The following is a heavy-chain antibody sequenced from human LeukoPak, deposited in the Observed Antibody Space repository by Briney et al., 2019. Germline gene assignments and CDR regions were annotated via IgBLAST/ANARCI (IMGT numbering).Heavy chain of an antibody. CDR1: GFTFSSYA. Sequence: GGSLRLSCAASGFTFSSYAMSWVRQAPGKGLEWVSAISGSGGSTYYADSVKGRFTISRDNSKNTLYLQMNSLRAEDTAVYYCAKAPRRGYYDSSGPSDYWGQGTLVTVSS. CDR2: ISGSGGST. J-gene: IGHJ4*02. CDR3: AKAPRRGYYDSSGPSDY. V-gene: IGHV3-23*01. D-gene: IGHD3-22*01.